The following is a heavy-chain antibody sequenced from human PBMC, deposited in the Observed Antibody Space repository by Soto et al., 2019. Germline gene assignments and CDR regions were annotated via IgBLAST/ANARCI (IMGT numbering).Heavy chain of an antibody. CDR3: AREAVYTAMIGYFDS. J-gene: IGHJ4*02. CDR2: IVPILGMA. Sequence: QVQLMQSGAEVKKPGSSVMVSCKASGGTFSSYPISWVRQAPGQGLEWMGRIVPILGMANYAQKFQGRVTITADKSTGTAYMELGSLTSEDTALYYCAREAVYTAMIGYFDSWGPGTLVTVSS. CDR1: GGTFSSYP. D-gene: IGHD5-18*01. V-gene: IGHV1-69*04.